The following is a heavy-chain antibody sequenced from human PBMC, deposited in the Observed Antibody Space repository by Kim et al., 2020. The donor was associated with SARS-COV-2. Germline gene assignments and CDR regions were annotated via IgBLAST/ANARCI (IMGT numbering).Heavy chain of an antibody. CDR2: IYHSEST. D-gene: IGHD4-4*01. J-gene: IGHJ4*02. CDR3: ARSWDYTVCG. V-gene: IGHV4-4*02. Sequence: SETLSLTCAFSGASISSSNWWSWVRQPPGKGLEWIGEIYHSESTNYNTSLKSRVTISVDKSKNQFSLKLSPVTAADTAVYYCARSWDYTVCGWGQGTLVTVSS. CDR1: GASISSSNW.